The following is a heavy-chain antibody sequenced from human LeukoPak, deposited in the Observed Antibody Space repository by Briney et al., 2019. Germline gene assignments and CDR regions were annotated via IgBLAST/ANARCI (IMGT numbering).Heavy chain of an antibody. V-gene: IGHV3-48*03. Sequence: GGSLRLSCAASGFTFSSYEMNWVRQAPGKGLEWVSYISSSGSTIYYADSVKGRFTISRDNARNSLYLQMNSLRAEDTAVYYCARRGNTAMAPYYYYYMDVWGKGTTVTVSS. CDR2: ISSSGSTI. D-gene: IGHD5-18*01. J-gene: IGHJ6*03. CDR1: GFTFSSYE. CDR3: ARRGNTAMAPYYYYYMDV.